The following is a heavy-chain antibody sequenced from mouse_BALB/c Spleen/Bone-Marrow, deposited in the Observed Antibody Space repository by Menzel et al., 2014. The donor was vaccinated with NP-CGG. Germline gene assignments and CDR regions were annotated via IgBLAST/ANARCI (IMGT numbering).Heavy chain of an antibody. J-gene: IGHJ4*01. CDR3: TRDAMDY. CDR1: GYTFTSYW. V-gene: IGHV1S127*01. CDR2: IDPSDSYT. Sequence: QVQLKQSGAELVKPGASVKMSCKASGYTFTSYWMHWVRQRPGQGLEWIGVIDPSDSYTSYIQKFKGKATLTVDTSSSTAYMQLSSLTSEDSAVYCCTRDAMDYWGQGTSVTVSS.